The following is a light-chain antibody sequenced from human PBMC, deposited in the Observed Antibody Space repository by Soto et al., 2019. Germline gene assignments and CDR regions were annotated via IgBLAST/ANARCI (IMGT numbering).Light chain of an antibody. CDR2: EVS. Sequence: QSALTQPASVSGSPGQSITISWTGTSGDVGGYNSVSWYQQYPGEAPKLMMHEVSNRASGVSDRFSGSRSGNTASLTISGLQTGDEADYYCSSFRSSSTYVFGSGTKVTVL. V-gene: IGLV2-14*01. CDR1: SGDVGGYNS. CDR3: SSFRSSSTYV. J-gene: IGLJ1*01.